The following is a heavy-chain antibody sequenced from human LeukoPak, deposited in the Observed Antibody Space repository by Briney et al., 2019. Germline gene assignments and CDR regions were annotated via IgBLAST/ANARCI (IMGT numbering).Heavy chain of an antibody. CDR1: GFTFSSYG. D-gene: IGHD1-26*01. V-gene: IGHV3-30*18. CDR2: ILYDGSYK. Sequence: PGGSLRLSCAASGFTFSSYGMHWVRQAPGKGLEWVAVILYDGSYKYYADSVKGRFTISRDNSKNTLYLQMNSLRAEDTAVYYCAKDARNSGSYPEYFQHWGQGTLVTVSS. J-gene: IGHJ1*01. CDR3: AKDARNSGSYPEYFQH.